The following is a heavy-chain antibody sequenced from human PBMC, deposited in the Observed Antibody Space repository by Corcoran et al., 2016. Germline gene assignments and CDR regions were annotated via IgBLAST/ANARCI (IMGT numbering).Heavy chain of an antibody. J-gene: IGHJ6*02. CDR1: GFTFSNAW. CDR2: IKSKTDGGPT. V-gene: IGHV3-15*07. D-gene: IGHD5-18*01. CDR3: TTGYSSGWGYYGMDV. Sequence: EVQLVESGGGLVKPGGSLRLSCAASGFTFSNAWMNWVRQAPGKGLEWVGRIKSKTDGGPTDYAAPVKGRLPISRVDSKNTLYLQMNSLKTEDTAVYYLTTGYSSGWGYYGMDVWGQGTTVTVSS.